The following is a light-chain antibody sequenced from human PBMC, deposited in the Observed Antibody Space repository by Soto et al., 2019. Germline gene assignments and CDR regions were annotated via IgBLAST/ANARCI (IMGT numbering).Light chain of an antibody. CDR1: QRVRTK. V-gene: IGKV3-15*01. CDR3: QQHDQGWT. Sequence: EMVMTQSPATLSVSLGERATLSCRASQRVRTKLVWYQQKPGQAPRLLIYGASTRDTGIPARFSGSVSGTEFTLTISSLQSEDFAVYYCQQHDQGWTFGQGTKVEIK. CDR2: GAS. J-gene: IGKJ1*01.